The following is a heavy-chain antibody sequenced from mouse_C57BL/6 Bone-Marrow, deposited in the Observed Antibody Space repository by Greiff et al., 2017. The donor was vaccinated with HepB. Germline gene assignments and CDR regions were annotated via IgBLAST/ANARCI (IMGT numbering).Heavy chain of an antibody. V-gene: IGHV3-8*01. CDR2: ISYSGST. D-gene: IGHD2-3*01. J-gene: IGHJ1*03. CDR3: ARLGGYFLYWYFDV. Sequence: VQLQQSGPGLAKPSQTLSLTCSVTGYSITSDYWNWLRKFPGNKLEYMGYISYSGSTYYNPSLKSRISITRDTSKNQYSLQLNSVTTEDTATYYCARLGGYFLYWYFDVWGTGTTVTVSS. CDR1: GYSITSDY.